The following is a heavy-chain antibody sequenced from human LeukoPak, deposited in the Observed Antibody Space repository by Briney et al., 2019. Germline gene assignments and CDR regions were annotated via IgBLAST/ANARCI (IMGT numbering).Heavy chain of an antibody. Sequence: PGGSLRLSCAASGFTFSNAWMSWVRQAPGKGLEWVGRIKSKTDGGTTDYAAPVKGRFTISRDDSKNTLYLQMNSLKTEDTAMYYCTKRWHDYGDYSDYWGQGTLVTV. CDR3: TKRWHDYGDYSDY. CDR1: GFTFSNAW. V-gene: IGHV3-15*01. CDR2: IKSKTDGGTT. J-gene: IGHJ4*02. D-gene: IGHD4-17*01.